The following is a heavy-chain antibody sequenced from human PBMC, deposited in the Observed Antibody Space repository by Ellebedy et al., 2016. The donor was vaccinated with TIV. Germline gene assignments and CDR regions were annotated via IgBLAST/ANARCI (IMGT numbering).Heavy chain of an antibody. CDR1: GLSFSNNW. J-gene: IGHJ4*02. Sequence: GESLKISCTASGLSFSNNWMNWVRQAPGQGLEWVANMNGDGNERYYVDSVEGRFTISRDNTRNSLYLQMNSLRADDTAVYYCTKDGSGTMNFWGQGTLVTVSS. D-gene: IGHD1-1*01. V-gene: IGHV3-7*01. CDR3: TKDGSGTMNF. CDR2: MNGDGNER.